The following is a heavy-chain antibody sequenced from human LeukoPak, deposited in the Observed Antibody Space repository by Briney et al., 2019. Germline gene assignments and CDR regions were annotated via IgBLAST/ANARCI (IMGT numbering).Heavy chain of an antibody. Sequence: ASVKVSCKASGGTFSSYAISWVRQAPGQGLEWMGGSIPIFGTANYAQKFQGRVTITADKSTSTAYMELSSLRSGDTAVYYCASGHSGTVDKYWGQGTLVTVSS. CDR2: SIPIFGTA. CDR1: GGTFSSYA. D-gene: IGHD4-23*01. J-gene: IGHJ4*02. V-gene: IGHV1-69*06. CDR3: ASGHSGTVDKY.